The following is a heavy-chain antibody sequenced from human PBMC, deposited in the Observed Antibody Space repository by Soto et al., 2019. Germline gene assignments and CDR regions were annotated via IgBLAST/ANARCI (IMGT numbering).Heavy chain of an antibody. V-gene: IGHV1-18*01. D-gene: IGHD6-19*01. CDR1: GGTFSSYA. CDR3: ARGQPQWLVFDY. Sequence: ASVKVSCKASGGTFSSYAISWVRQAPGQGLEWMGWINPNIGGTNYAQKFQGRVTMTTDTSTSTAYMELRSLRSDDTAVYYCARGQPQWLVFDYWGQGTLVTVSS. J-gene: IGHJ4*02. CDR2: INPNIGGT.